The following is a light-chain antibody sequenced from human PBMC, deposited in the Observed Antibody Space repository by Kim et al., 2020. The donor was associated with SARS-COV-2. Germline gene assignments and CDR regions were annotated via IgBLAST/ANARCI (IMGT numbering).Light chain of an antibody. CDR2: GAS. CDR1: QSVSSN. CDR3: QQYNNWPPGA. V-gene: IGKV3-15*01. J-gene: IGKJ5*01. Sequence: SQGEKAAPSCRASQSVSSNLAWYQQKPGQAPRLLIYGASTRATGIPARFSGSGSGTEFTLTISSLQSEDFAVYYCQQYNNWPPGAFGQGTRLEIK.